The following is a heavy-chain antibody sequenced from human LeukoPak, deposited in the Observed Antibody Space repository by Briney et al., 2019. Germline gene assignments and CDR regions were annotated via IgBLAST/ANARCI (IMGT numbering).Heavy chain of an antibody. CDR2: IYYSGST. V-gene: IGHV4-59*12. CDR3: ARAVYYYDSSGYYYGVYFDY. D-gene: IGHD3-22*01. Sequence: SETLSLTCTVSGGSISNNYWSWFRQPPGKGLEWIGYIYYSGSTNYNPSLKSRVTISLDRSKHQFSLNLKSVTAADTAVYFCARAVYYYDSSGYYYGVYFDYWGQGTLVTVSP. J-gene: IGHJ4*02. CDR1: GGSISNNY.